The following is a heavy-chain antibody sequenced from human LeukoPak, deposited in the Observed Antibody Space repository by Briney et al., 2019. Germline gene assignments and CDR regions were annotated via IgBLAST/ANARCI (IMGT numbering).Heavy chain of an antibody. J-gene: IGHJ4*02. CDR2: IKSDGSST. D-gene: IGHD6-13*01. Sequence: GGSLRLSCAASGFTFSNYWMHWVRQAPGKGPVWVSRIKSDGSSTRFADSVQGRFTISRDNGKNTLYLQMNSLRAEDTAVYYCARGGETSNWYPGYFDYWGQGALSPSPQ. CDR3: ARGGETSNWYPGYFDY. CDR1: GFTFSNYW. V-gene: IGHV3-74*01.